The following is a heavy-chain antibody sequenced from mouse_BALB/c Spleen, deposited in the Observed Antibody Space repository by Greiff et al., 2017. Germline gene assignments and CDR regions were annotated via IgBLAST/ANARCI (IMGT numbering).Heavy chain of an antibody. V-gene: IGHV1-39*01. Sequence: VQLQQTGPELVKPGASVKISCKASGYSFTDYIMLWVKQSHGKSLEWIGNINPYYGSTSYNLKFKGKATLTVDKSSSTAYMQLNSLTSEDSAVYYCARPYQGAWFAYWGQGTLVTVSA. J-gene: IGHJ3*01. CDR2: INPYYGST. CDR1: GYSFTDYI. D-gene: IGHD2-10*01. CDR3: ARPYQGAWFAY.